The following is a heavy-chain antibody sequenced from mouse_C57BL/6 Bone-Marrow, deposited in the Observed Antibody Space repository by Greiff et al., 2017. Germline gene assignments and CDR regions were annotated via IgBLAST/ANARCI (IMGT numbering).Heavy chain of an antibody. V-gene: IGHV1-82*01. J-gene: IGHJ1*03. CDR3: AREEVYYGSSYDWYFDV. D-gene: IGHD1-1*01. Sequence: VQRVESGPELVKPGASVKISCKASGYAFSSSWMNWVKQRPGKGLEWIGRIYPGDGDTNYNGKFKGKATLTADKSSSTAYMQLSSLTSEDSAVYCWAREEVYYGSSYDWYFDVWGTGTTVTVSS. CDR1: GYAFSSSW. CDR2: IYPGDGDT.